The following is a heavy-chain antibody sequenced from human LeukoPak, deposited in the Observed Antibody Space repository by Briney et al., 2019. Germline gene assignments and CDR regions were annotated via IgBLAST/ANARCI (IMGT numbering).Heavy chain of an antibody. J-gene: IGHJ4*02. Sequence: GGSLRLSCAASGFIFSSYWMSWVRQAPGKGLEWVAFVRYDETTKFYADSVKGRFTISRDNSKTTLYLQMNSLRAEDTAVYYCAKESSPFDYWGQGTLVTVSS. CDR2: VRYDETTK. V-gene: IGHV3-30*02. CDR1: GFIFSSYW. D-gene: IGHD6-13*01. CDR3: AKESSPFDY.